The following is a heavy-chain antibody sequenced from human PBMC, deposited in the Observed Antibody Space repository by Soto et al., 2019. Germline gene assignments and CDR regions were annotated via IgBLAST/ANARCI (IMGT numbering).Heavy chain of an antibody. J-gene: IGHJ4*02. CDR2: INTYNGNT. CDR3: ARVAPTLYGSGSYYFDY. Sequence: QVQLVQSGAEVKKPGASVKVSCKASDYTFTSYGISWVRQAPGQGLEWMGWINTYNGNTNYAQKLQGRVTMTTDTSTSTDYMELRSLRSDDTAVYYCARVAPTLYGSGSYYFDYWGQGTLVTVSS. V-gene: IGHV1-18*01. D-gene: IGHD3-10*01. CDR1: DYTFTSYG.